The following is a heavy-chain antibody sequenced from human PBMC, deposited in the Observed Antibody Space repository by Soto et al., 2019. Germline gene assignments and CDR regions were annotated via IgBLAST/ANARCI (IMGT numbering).Heavy chain of an antibody. CDR1: GFTSWDYD. CDR3: AKSRSGSYYMPFDY. J-gene: IGHJ4*02. Sequence: QVQLVESGGALVKPGGSLRLSCAASGFTSWDYDMSWIRQAPGKGLEWVSYISRSGNTMYYGDYVKGRFTISRDNSKNTLYLQMNSLRAEDTAVYYCAKSRSGSYYMPFDYWGQGTLVTVSS. V-gene: IGHV3-11*01. D-gene: IGHD3-10*01. CDR2: ISRSGNTM.